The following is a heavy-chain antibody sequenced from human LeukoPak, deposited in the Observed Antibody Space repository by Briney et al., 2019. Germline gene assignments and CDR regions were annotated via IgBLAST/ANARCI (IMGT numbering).Heavy chain of an antibody. CDR2: ISAYNGNT. CDR3: ARRYGDYGRYYFDY. V-gene: IGHV1-18*01. CDR1: GYTFTSYG. J-gene: IGHJ4*02. D-gene: IGHD4-17*01. Sequence: ASVKVSCKASGYTFTSYGISWVRQAPGQGLEWMGWISAYNGNTNYAQKLQGRVTMTTDTSTSTAYMELRSLRSDDTAVYYCARRYGDYGRYYFDYWGQGTLVTVSS.